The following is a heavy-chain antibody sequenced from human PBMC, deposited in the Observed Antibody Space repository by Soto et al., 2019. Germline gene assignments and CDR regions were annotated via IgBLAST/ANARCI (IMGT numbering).Heavy chain of an antibody. CDR2: IYWDVDK. V-gene: IGHV2-5*02. D-gene: IGHD3-10*01. CDR1: GFSLSTSGVG. Sequence: QITLKESGPTLVKPTQTLTLTCTFSGFSLSTSGVGVGWIRQPPGKALEWLALIYWDVDKRYSPSPKRRLTIPKNTSKNQVVLTMTTMDPVDTATYYCAHTQVTYGWFGESPHNNWFDPWGQGTLVTVSS. J-gene: IGHJ5*02. CDR3: AHTQVTYGWFGESPHNNWFDP.